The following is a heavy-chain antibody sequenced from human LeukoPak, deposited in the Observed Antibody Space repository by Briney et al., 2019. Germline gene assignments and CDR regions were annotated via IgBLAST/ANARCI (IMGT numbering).Heavy chain of an antibody. CDR3: ARVVNDYVWGSYPT. CDR1: GYTFTSYG. V-gene: IGHV1-2*02. Sequence: ASVKVSCKASGYTFTSYGISWVRQAPGQGLEWMGWINPNSGGTNYAQKFQGRVTMTRDTSISTAYMELSRLRSDDTAVYYCARVVNDYVWGSYPTWGQGTLVTVSS. J-gene: IGHJ5*02. D-gene: IGHD3-16*02. CDR2: INPNSGGT.